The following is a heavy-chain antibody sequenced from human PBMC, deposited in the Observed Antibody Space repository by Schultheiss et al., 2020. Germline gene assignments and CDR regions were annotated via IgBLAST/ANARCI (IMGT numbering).Heavy chain of an antibody. D-gene: IGHD5-18*01. CDR1: GFTFSSYA. J-gene: IGHJ6*02. V-gene: IGHV3-30*01. CDR2: ISYDGSNK. CDR3: ARVPINSYDLYYYYYGMDV. Sequence: GESLKISCAASGFTFSSYAMHWVRQAPGKGLEWVAVISYDGSNKYYADSVKGRFTISRDNSKNTLYLQMNSLRAEDTAVYYCARVPINSYDLYYYYYGMDVWGQGTTVTVSS.